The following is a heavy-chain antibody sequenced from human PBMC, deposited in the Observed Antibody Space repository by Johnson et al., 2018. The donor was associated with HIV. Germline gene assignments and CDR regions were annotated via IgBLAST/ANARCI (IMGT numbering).Heavy chain of an antibody. CDR3: ARAKYGGAFDV. V-gene: IGHV3-66*01. Sequence: VQLVESGGGLVQPGGSLRLSYAASGFTVSGNYMSWVRQAPGKGLEWVSIIYSGGSTYYADSVKGRFTISRDNSRNTQYLQMNSLRAEDTAVYYCARAKYGGAFDVWGQGTMVSVSS. CDR2: IYSGGST. D-gene: IGHD3-16*01. J-gene: IGHJ3*01. CDR1: GFTVSGNY.